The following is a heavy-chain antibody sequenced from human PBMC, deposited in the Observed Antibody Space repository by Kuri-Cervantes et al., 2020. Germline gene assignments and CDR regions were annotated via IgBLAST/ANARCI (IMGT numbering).Heavy chain of an antibody. CDR2: ISYDGSNK. CDR1: GFTFSSYA. V-gene: IGHV3-30*04. J-gene: IGHJ4*02. D-gene: IGHD5-12*01. CDR3: AKDTYSGYDWVFDY. Sequence: GESLKISCAASGFTFSSYAMHWVRQAPGKGLEWVAVISYDGSNKYYADSVKGRFTISRDNSKNTLYLQMNSLRAEDTALYYCAKDTYSGYDWVFDYWGQGTLVTVSS.